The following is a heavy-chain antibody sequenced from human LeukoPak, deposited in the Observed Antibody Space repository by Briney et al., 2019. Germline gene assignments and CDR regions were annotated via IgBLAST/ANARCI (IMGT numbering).Heavy chain of an antibody. Sequence: ASVKVSCKASGYTFTSYGISWVRQAPGQGLEWMGWISAYNGNTNYAQTLQGRVTMTTDTSTSTAYMELRSLRSDDTAVYYCARGVPGCDSSGWFSNWFDPWGQGTLVTVSS. CDR3: ARGVPGCDSSGWFSNWFDP. V-gene: IGHV1-18*01. J-gene: IGHJ5*02. D-gene: IGHD6-19*01. CDR2: ISAYNGNT. CDR1: GYTFTSYG.